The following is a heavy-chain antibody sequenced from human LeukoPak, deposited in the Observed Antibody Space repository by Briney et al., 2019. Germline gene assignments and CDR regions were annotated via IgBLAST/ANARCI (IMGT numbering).Heavy chain of an antibody. Sequence: PSQTLSLTCAISGDSVSSNTAAWNWIRQSPSRGLEWLGRTYYRSKWSTDYAVSVRSRISIDPDNTQNQFSLQPLSVTPEDTAVYYSARGYASSWWDYWAQGTLVTVSS. D-gene: IGHD6-13*01. CDR1: GDSVSSNTAA. V-gene: IGHV6-1*01. CDR2: TYYRSKWST. CDR3: ARGYASSWWDY. J-gene: IGHJ4*02.